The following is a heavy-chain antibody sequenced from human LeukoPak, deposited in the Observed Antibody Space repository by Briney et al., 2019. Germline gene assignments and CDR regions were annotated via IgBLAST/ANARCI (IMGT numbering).Heavy chain of an antibody. V-gene: IGHV1-18*01. CDR2: ISAYNGNT. D-gene: IGHD6-19*01. CDR3: ARGKDDSSGWFYYYYYGMDV. Sequence: ASVKVSCKASGYTFTSYGISWVRQAPGQGLEWMGWISAYNGNTNYAQKLQGRVTMTTDTSTSTAYMELRSLRSDDTAVNYCARGKDDSSGWFYYYYYGMDVWGQGTTVTVSS. J-gene: IGHJ6*02. CDR1: GYTFTSYG.